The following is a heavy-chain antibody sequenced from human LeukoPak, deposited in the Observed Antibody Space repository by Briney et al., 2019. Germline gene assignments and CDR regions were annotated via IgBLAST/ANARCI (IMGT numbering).Heavy chain of an antibody. J-gene: IGHJ4*02. CDR3: AKDGGYSSGWKGIDY. CDR2: INEDGSEK. Sequence: GGSLRLSCAASGFTFTDHWMSWVRQAPGKGLEWVANINEDGSEKYYVDSVKGRFTISRDNAKKSLYLQMNSLRAEDTAVYYCAKDGGYSSGWKGIDYWGQGTLVTVSS. V-gene: IGHV3-7*03. D-gene: IGHD6-19*01. CDR1: GFTFTDHW.